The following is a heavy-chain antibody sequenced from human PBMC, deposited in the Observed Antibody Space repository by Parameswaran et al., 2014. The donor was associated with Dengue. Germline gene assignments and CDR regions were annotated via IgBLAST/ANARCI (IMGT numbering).Heavy chain of an antibody. CDR3: ARDLSWPAAGEFDY. J-gene: IGHJ4*02. CDR2: ISVYNGNT. V-gene: IGHV1-18*01. D-gene: IGHD2-2*01. Sequence: WVRQAPGQGLEWMGWISVYNGNTKFAQKFQGRVTMTTDTSTNTAYMELTSLRSDDTAVYYCARDLSWPAAGEFDYWGQGTLVTVSS.